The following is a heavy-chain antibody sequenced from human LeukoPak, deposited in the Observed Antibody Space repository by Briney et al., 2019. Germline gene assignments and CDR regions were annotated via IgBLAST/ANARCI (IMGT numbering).Heavy chain of an antibody. CDR1: VYIFTRYY. CDR3: ARDERDGGDTAMLGANNWFDP. V-gene: IGHV1-46*01. J-gene: IGHJ5*02. D-gene: IGHD5-18*01. CDR2: INHSGFST. Sequence: GASVKASCKASVYIFTRYYVHWVRQAPGPGLEWMGIINHSGFSTTYAQKFQGRVTMTRHTSTSTVYMELSSLKSESTAVYYWARDERDGGDTAMLGANNWFDPWGQGTLVTVSS.